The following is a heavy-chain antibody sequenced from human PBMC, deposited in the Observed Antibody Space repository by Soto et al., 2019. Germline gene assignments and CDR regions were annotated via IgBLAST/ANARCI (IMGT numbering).Heavy chain of an antibody. CDR3: TKVGQFGEFFEY. CDR1: GLTFNKVW. CDR2: IKSKTDGGTA. Sequence: PGGSLRLSCAASGLTFNKVWMSWVRQAPGKGLEWVGRIKSKTDGGTADYAAPVEGRFTMSRDDSKNTLYLQLNSLKTEDTAVYYCTKVGQFGEFFEYWGQGTVVTSPQ. D-gene: IGHD3-10*01. V-gene: IGHV3-15*01. J-gene: IGHJ4*02.